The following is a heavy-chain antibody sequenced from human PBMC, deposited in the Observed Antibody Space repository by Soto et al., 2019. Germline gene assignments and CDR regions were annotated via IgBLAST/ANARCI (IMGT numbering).Heavy chain of an antibody. J-gene: IGHJ3*02. D-gene: IGHD1-26*01. CDR1: GFTFTNYN. V-gene: IGHV3-21*01. Sequence: EVQLVESGGGLVKPGGSLRLSCAASGFTFTNYNLNWVRQAPGKGLEWVSSISSSSSYIYYADSVKGRFTISRDNAKNSLYLQMNSLRAEDTAVYYCARMELGGFDIWGRGTMLAVS. CDR3: ARMELGGFDI. CDR2: ISSSSSYI.